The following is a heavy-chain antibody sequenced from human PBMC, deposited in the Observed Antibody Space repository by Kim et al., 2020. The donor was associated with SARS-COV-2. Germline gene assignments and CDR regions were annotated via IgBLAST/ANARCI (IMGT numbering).Heavy chain of an antibody. J-gene: IGHJ6*02. CDR1: GFTVSSNY. D-gene: IGHD4-17*01. CDR2: IYSGGST. CDR3: ATPSPDYGDYDGVDYYYYYGMDV. V-gene: IGHV3-53*01. Sequence: GGSLRLSCAASGFTVSSNYMSWVRQAPGKGLEWVSVIYSGGSTYYADSVKGRFTISRDNSKNTLYLQMNSPRAEDTAVYYCATPSPDYGDYDGVDYYYYYGMDVWGQGTTVTVSS.